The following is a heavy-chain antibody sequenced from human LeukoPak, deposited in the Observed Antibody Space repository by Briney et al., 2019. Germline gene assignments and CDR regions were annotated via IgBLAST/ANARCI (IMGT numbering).Heavy chain of an antibody. CDR2: ISYDGSNK. V-gene: IGHV3-30-3*01. Sequence: PGRSLRLSCAASGFTFSSYAMHWVREAPGKGLEWVAVISYDGSNKYYADSVKGRFTISRDNSKNTLYLQMNSLRAEDTAVYYCARKTGYSYGYVYWYFDLWGRGTLVTVSS. J-gene: IGHJ2*01. CDR1: GFTFSSYA. CDR3: ARKTGYSYGYVYWYFDL. D-gene: IGHD5-18*01.